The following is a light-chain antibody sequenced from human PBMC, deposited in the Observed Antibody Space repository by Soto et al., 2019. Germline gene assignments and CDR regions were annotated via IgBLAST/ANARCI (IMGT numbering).Light chain of an antibody. V-gene: IGKV3-20*01. CDR2: GAS. CDR1: QSVSNNY. CDR3: QQYSTYSKT. Sequence: EIVLTQSPGTLSLSPGERATLSCRASQSVSNNYLAWYQQKPGQAPRLLIYGASNRATGIPARFSGSGSGTEFTLTISSLRPDDFATYYCQQYSTYSKTFGQGTKVDIK. J-gene: IGKJ1*01.